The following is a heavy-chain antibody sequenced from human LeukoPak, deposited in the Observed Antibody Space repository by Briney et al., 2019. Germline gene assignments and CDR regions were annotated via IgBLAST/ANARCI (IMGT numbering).Heavy chain of an antibody. Sequence: GGSLRLSCAASGFTFSSYWMSWVRQAPGKGLEWVANIKQDGSEKYYVDSVKGRSTISRDNAKNSLYLQMNSLRAEDTAVYYCARGDLQRYCSSTSCYKAYYFDYWGQGTLVTVSS. D-gene: IGHD2-2*02. CDR1: GFTFSSYW. CDR3: ARGDLQRYCSSTSCYKAYYFDY. CDR2: IKQDGSEK. J-gene: IGHJ4*02. V-gene: IGHV3-7*01.